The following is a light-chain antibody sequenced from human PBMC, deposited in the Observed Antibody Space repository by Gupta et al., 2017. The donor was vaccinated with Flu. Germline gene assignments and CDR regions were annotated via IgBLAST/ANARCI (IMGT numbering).Light chain of an antibody. CDR1: QRDRSNY. Sequence: GHLASSAGEGGTAARGTRQRDRSNYLKWYQQKPGQAPRLLIYAASSRATGIPDRFSGSGSGTEFTLTNSRREPEDFAVYYCRQEGSSSWTFGQGTKVEIK. CDR3: RQEGSSSWT. V-gene: IGKV3-20*01. J-gene: IGKJ1*01. CDR2: AAS.